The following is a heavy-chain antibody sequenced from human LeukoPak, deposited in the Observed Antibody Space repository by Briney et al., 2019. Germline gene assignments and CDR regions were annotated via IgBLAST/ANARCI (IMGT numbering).Heavy chain of an antibody. CDR3: ARLFQRNELNYYDSSGYSLGY. CDR2: MNPNSGNT. V-gene: IGHV1-8*03. CDR1: GYTFTSYD. D-gene: IGHD3-22*01. Sequence: GASVKVSCKASGYTFTSYDINWVRQAPGQGLEWMGWMNPNSGNTGYAQKFQGRITITRNTSIRTAYMELSSLRSEDTAVYYCARLFQRNELNYYDSSGYSLGYWGQGTLVTVSS. J-gene: IGHJ4*02.